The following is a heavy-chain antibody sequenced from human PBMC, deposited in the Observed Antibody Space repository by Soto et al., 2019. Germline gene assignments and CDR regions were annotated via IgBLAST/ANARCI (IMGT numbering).Heavy chain of an antibody. V-gene: IGHV1-2*02. CDR1: GYTFAGYY. D-gene: IGHD3-3*01. CDR2: INPNSGGT. CDR3: ARVPGFWSGYYDYYYYGMDV. Sequence: ASVKVSCKASGYTFAGYYMHWVRQAPGQGLEWMGWINPNSGGTNYAQKFQGRVTMTRDTSISTAYMELSRLRSDDTAVYYCARVPGFWSGYYDYYYYGMDVWGQGTTVTVSS. J-gene: IGHJ6*02.